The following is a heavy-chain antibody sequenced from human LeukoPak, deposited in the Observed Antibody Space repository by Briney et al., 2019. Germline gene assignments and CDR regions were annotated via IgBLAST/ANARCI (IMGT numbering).Heavy chain of an antibody. Sequence: SETLSLTCTVSGGSISSSSYYWGWIRQPPGKGLEWIGNVYYSGITYYNPSLKSRVIISLDTPKSQFSLKLSSVTAADTAVYYCARHGMYYYDSSGYRWFDPWGQGTLVTVSS. V-gene: IGHV4-39*01. CDR3: ARHGMYYYDSSGYRWFDP. J-gene: IGHJ5*02. D-gene: IGHD3-22*01. CDR1: GGSISSSSYY. CDR2: VYYSGIT.